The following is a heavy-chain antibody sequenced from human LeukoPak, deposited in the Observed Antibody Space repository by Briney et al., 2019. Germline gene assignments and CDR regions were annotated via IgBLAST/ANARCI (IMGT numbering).Heavy chain of an antibody. Sequence: ASVKISCKTSGYIFTDHYVHWLQQAPGGGLQWMGRVDPADGETKVAPRFQGRGAIIADTSFDTAYMELSSLRSEDTAMYFCAIDLKTQTILGDGRFDTWGQGTLITVSS. CDR2: VDPADGET. D-gene: IGHD3-16*01. CDR1: GYIFTDHY. J-gene: IGHJ5*02. CDR3: AIDLKTQTILGDGRFDT. V-gene: IGHV1-69-2*01.